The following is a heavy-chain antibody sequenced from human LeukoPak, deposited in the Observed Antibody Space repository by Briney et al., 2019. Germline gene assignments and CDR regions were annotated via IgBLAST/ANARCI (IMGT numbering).Heavy chain of an antibody. J-gene: IGHJ4*02. D-gene: IGHD6-13*01. Sequence: GGSLRLSCAASGFTVSSYWMSWVRQAPGEGLEWVACIHQNGRSEYYVDSVKGRFAISRDNTKNSPYLQMSSLTVEDTAVYYCARDLSSRDAYWGQGTLVTVSS. CDR3: ARDLSSRDAY. CDR1: GFTVSSYW. CDR2: IHQNGRSE. V-gene: IGHV3-7*03.